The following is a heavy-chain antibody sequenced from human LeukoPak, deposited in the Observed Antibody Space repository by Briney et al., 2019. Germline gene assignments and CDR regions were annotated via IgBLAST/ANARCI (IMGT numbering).Heavy chain of an antibody. Sequence: GGSLRLSCAASEFIVSINYMTWVRQAPGKGPEWVSLIYSRGDTKYADSVKGRFTISRDNSKNTLYLQMNSLRAEDTAVYYCARASVSGSGWYWFDPWGQGTLVTVSS. CDR1: EFIVSINY. J-gene: IGHJ5*02. D-gene: IGHD6-19*01. CDR3: ARASVSGSGWYWFDP. V-gene: IGHV3-66*03. CDR2: IYSRGDT.